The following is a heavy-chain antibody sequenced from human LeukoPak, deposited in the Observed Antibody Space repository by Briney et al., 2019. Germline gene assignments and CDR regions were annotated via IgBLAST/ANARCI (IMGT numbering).Heavy chain of an antibody. CDR3: AKDRYSSSWYDY. Sequence: PGGSLRLSCAASGFTFSSYAMSWVRQAPGKGLEWVSAISGSGGSTYYADSVKGRFTISRDNSKNTLYLQMNSLRAEDAAVYYCAKDRYSSSWYDYWGQGTLVTVSS. CDR2: ISGSGGST. V-gene: IGHV3-23*01. CDR1: GFTFSSYA. J-gene: IGHJ4*02. D-gene: IGHD6-13*01.